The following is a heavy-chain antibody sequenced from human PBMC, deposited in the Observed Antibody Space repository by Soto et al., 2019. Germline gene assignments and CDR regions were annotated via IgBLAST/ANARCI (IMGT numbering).Heavy chain of an antibody. CDR2: ISFSGAT. CDR3: ARDRREGYKRYFDF. D-gene: IGHD3-9*01. V-gene: IGHV4-59*01. J-gene: IGHJ4*02. CDR1: GVSITSYF. Sequence: SETLSLTCTVSGVSITSYFWSWIRQTPGKGLDWIGSISFSGATYSNPSLKGRAALSVDTSENHLSLTLNSVTSADTAVYFCARDRREGYKRYFDFWGQGNQVTVSS.